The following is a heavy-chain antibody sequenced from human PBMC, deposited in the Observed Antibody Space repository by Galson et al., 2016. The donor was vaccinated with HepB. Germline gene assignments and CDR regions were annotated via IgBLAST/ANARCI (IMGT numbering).Heavy chain of an antibody. CDR3: ARVHLGSNWSNNWFDP. CDR1: GGSISGGDYY. D-gene: IGHD6-13*01. J-gene: IGHJ5*02. V-gene: IGHV4-30-4*01. CDR2: FYYSGTT. Sequence: LSLTCSVSGGSISGGDYYWSWIRQPPGKGLEWIGYFYYSGTTYYNPSLKSRSTISVDTSKNQFSLKLSSVTAADTAVFYCARVHLGSNWSNNWFDPWGQGTLVTVSS.